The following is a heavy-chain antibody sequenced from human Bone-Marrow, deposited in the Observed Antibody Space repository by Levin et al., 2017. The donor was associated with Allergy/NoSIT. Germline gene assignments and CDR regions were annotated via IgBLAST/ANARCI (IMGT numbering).Heavy chain of an antibody. D-gene: IGHD5-12*01. V-gene: IGHV3-30*04. Sequence: GESLKISCAASGFTFSDYAMHWVHQAPGQGLEWVSVISYNGREKFYADSVTGRFTFSRDNSKNTLYLQMNSLRVEDTAVYYCARDKIVPTGDDNYYYYYGMDVWGQGTTVTVSS. J-gene: IGHJ6*02. CDR2: ISYNGREK. CDR1: GFTFSDYA. CDR3: ARDKIVPTGDDNYYYYYGMDV.